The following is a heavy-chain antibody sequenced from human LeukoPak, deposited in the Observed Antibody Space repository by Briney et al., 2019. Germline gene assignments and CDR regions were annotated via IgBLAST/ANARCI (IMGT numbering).Heavy chain of an antibody. CDR2: INHSGST. J-gene: IGHJ4*02. D-gene: IGHD3-16*01. CDR3: ARGPTYYDYVWGSPYYFDY. CDR1: GGSFSGYY. V-gene: IGHV4-34*01. Sequence: SETMSLTCAVYGGSFSGYYWSWIRQPPGRGLEWIGEINHSGSTNYNPSLKSRVTISVDTSKNQFSLKLSSVTAADTAVYYCARGPTYYDYVWGSPYYFDYWGQGTLVTVSS.